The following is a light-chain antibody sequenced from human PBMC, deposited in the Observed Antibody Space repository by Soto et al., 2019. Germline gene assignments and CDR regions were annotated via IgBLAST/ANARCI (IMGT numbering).Light chain of an antibody. CDR2: DAS. Sequence: DIRMTQSPSTLSAVVGDRVTITCRASESVSSSVAWYQQKPGKAPKLLIYDASTLESGVPSRFSGSGFGTEFTFTIISLQTDDFGTYYCQQYGSFSPYTFGRGTRLEIK. CDR1: ESVSSS. CDR3: QQYGSFSPYT. J-gene: IGKJ2*01. V-gene: IGKV1-5*01.